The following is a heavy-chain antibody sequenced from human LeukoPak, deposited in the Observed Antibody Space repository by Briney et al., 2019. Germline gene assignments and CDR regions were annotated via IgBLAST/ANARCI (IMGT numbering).Heavy chain of an antibody. D-gene: IGHD3-10*01. CDR2: IYYSGSST. CDR1: GGSMSGFF. V-gene: IGHV4-59*01. Sequence: SETLSLTCTVPGGSMSGFFWTWIRQPPGRALEWIGSIYYSGSSTKYNPSPKSRVTISVDTSKSQFSLYLNSATAADTAVYYCARTSRHFYGSGTNLTPWPAGMDVWGQGTTVTVSS. J-gene: IGHJ6*02. CDR3: ARTSRHFYGSGTNLTPWPAGMDV.